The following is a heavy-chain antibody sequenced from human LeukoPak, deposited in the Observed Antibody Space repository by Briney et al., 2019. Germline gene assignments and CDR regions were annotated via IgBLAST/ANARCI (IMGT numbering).Heavy chain of an antibody. V-gene: IGHV3-23*01. CDR1: GFTFSSYA. CDR2: ISGSGANT. D-gene: IGHD2-15*01. Sequence: QSGGSLRLSCAASGFTFSSYAMSWVRQAPGKGLEWVSAISGSGANTYYADSVKGRFTISRDNSKNTLYLQMNSLRADDTAVYYCAKGRALEVVAAFNYWGQGTVVTVSS. J-gene: IGHJ4*02. CDR3: AKGRALEVVAAFNY.